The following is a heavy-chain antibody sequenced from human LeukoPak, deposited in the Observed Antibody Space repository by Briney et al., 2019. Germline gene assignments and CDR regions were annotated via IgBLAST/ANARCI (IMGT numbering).Heavy chain of an antibody. CDR1: GYTFTSYD. D-gene: IGHD2-2*01. J-gene: IGHJ4*02. V-gene: IGHV1-18*01. CDR3: ARGMRSSVDY. Sequence: ASVKVSCKASGYTFTSYDFSWVRQAPGQGLECIGWINAYNGNTGYAQKLQGRVTMTTDTSTSTAYMELRSLRSDDTALYYCARGMRSSVDYWGQGTLVTVSS. CDR2: INAYNGNT.